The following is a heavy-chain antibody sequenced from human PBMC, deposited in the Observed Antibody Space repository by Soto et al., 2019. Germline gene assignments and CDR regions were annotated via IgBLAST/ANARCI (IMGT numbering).Heavy chain of an antibody. V-gene: IGHV4-39*01. Sequence: QLQLQESGPGLVKPSETLSLTCTVSGGSISSSSYYWGWIRQPPGKGLEWIGSIYYSGSTYYNPSLKRRVTISVDTSKNRFSLKLSSVTAADTAVYYCARGRITIFGVSWFDPWGQGNLVTVSS. CDR3: ARGRITIFGVSWFDP. CDR1: GGSISSSSYY. J-gene: IGHJ5*02. CDR2: IYYSGST. D-gene: IGHD3-3*01.